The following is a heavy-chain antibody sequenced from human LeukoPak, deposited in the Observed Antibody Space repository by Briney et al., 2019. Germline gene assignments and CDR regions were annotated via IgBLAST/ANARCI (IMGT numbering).Heavy chain of an antibody. CDR3: ARQTSHLYYDSSGYWFDP. J-gene: IGHJ5*02. Sequence: GGSLRLSCAASRFTFSSYSMNWVRQAPGKGLEWVSSISSSSSYIYYADSVKGRFTISRDNAKNSLYLQMNSLRAEDTAVYYCARQTSHLYYDSSGYWFDPWGQGTLVTVSS. D-gene: IGHD3-22*01. CDR1: RFTFSSYS. CDR2: ISSSSSYI. V-gene: IGHV3-21*01.